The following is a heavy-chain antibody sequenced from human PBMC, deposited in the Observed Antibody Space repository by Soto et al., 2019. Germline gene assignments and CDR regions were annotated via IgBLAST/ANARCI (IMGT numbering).Heavy chain of an antibody. CDR2: IIGSGGST. V-gene: IGHV3-23*01. CDR3: GKDGGRVLKNAMDV. J-gene: IGHJ6*02. CDR1: GFTFSNYA. Sequence: GGSLRLSCAASGFTFSNYAMSWVRQAPGKGLEWVSGIIGSGGSTYYADSVKGRFTISRDNSKNTLYLQMSSLRAEDTAVYYCGKDGGRVLKNAMDVWGQGTTVTVSS. D-gene: IGHD3-10*01.